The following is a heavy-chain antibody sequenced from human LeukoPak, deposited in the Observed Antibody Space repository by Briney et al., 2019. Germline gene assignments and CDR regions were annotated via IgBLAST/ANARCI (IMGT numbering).Heavy chain of an antibody. CDR2: IREDGSEK. Sequence: GGSLRLSCAASGFTFSTYWMSWVRQAPGKGLEWVANIREDGSEKYYVDSVKGRFTISRDNAKNSLYLQMNSLRAEDTAVFYCARDWRSVVRGRITQGGAFDIWGQGTMVTVSS. CDR1: GFTFSTYW. CDR3: ARDWRSVVRGRITQGGAFDI. V-gene: IGHV3-7*04. D-gene: IGHD3-10*01. J-gene: IGHJ3*02.